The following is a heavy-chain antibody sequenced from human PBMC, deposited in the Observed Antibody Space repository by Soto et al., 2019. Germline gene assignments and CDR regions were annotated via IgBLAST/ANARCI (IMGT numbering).Heavy chain of an antibody. D-gene: IGHD3-16*02. Sequence: ASVKVSCKASGYTFTSYGISWVRQAPGQGLEWMGWISAYNGNTNYAQKLQGRVTMTTDTSTSKAYIELRSLKSDDTAVYYCARGLGGVYDYIWGSYRANSAFDIWGQGTMVTVSS. CDR3: ARGLGGVYDYIWGSYRANSAFDI. CDR1: GYTFTSYG. CDR2: ISAYNGNT. J-gene: IGHJ3*02. V-gene: IGHV1-18*01.